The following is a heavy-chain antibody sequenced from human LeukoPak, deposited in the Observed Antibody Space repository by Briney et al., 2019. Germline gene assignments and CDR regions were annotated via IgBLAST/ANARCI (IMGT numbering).Heavy chain of an antibody. J-gene: IGHJ4*02. CDR3: ARDSGYYGSGSYRRIYYFDY. V-gene: IGHV1-69*05. CDR2: IIPIFGTA. CDR1: GGTFSSYA. D-gene: IGHD3-10*01. Sequence: ASVKVSCKASGGTFSSYAIGWVRQAPGQGLEWMGGIIPIFGTANYAQKFQGRVTITTDESTSTAYMELSSLRSEDTAVYYCARDSGYYGSGSYRRIYYFDYWGQGTLVTVSS.